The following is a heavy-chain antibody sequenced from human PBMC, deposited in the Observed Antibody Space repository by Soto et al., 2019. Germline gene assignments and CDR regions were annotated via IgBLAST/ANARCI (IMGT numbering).Heavy chain of an antibody. CDR3: ARPAGPFDY. CDR2: VSFDGRNK. CDR1: GFTFTSYA. J-gene: IGHJ4*02. Sequence: QVQLVESGGGVVQPGRSLRLSCAASGFTFTSYAIHWVRQAPGKGLEWVAVVSFDGRNKYYADSVKGRFTISRDNSKNTVFLQLTSLRTEDTAVYYCARPAGPFDYWGQGTRVTVSS. V-gene: IGHV3-30*04.